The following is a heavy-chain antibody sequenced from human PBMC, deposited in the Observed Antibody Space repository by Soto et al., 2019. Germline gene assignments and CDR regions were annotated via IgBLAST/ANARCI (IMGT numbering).Heavy chain of an antibody. CDR1: GGSFSGYY. J-gene: IGHJ4*02. CDR2: INHRGST. D-gene: IGHD3-10*01. Sequence: SETLSLTCAVSGGSFSGYYWSWIRQPPGKGLEWIGEINHRGSTNYNPSLKSRVTRSVDTSKNQLSRKMSFVTAADTAVYYCARGRDGSGSYYNPLFDYWGQGTLVTVSS. V-gene: IGHV4-34*01. CDR3: ARGRDGSGSYYNPLFDY.